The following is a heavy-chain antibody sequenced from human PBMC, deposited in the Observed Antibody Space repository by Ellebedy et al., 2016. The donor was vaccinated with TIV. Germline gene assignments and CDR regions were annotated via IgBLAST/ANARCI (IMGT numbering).Heavy chain of an antibody. D-gene: IGHD3-10*01. Sequence: SETLSLTCTVSGGSISRSSSYWGWIRQPPGKGLEWLGSIYFNGRTFYNSSLKSRVTISLDTSKNQFSLKLSSVTVADTAVYYCARWFGELLYVRWFDPWGQGTLVTVSS. CDR3: ARWFGELLYVRWFDP. CDR1: GGSISRSSSY. V-gene: IGHV4-39*01. CDR2: IYFNGRT. J-gene: IGHJ5*02.